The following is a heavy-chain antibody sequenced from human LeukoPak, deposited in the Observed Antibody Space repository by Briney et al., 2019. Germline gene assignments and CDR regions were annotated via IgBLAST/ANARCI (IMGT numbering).Heavy chain of an antibody. V-gene: IGHV3-30-3*01. Sequence: PGGSLRLSCAASGFTFSSYAMHWVRQAPGKGLEWVAVISYDGSNKYYADSVKGRFTISRDNSKNTLYLQMNSLRAEDTAVYYCARAWELLGAFDIWGQGTMVTVSS. CDR1: GFTFSSYA. D-gene: IGHD1-26*01. CDR2: ISYDGSNK. J-gene: IGHJ3*02. CDR3: ARAWELLGAFDI.